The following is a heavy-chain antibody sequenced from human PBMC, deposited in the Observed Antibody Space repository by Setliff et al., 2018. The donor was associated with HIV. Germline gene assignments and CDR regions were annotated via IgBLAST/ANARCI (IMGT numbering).Heavy chain of an antibody. CDR2: INPNSGGT. CDR3: ARRSGYSYGSYYYYGMDV. CDR1: GYTFTGYY. V-gene: IGHV1-2*02. D-gene: IGHD5-18*01. Sequence: ASVKVSCKASGYTFTGYYMHWVRQAPGQGLEWMGWINPNSGGTTYAQKFQGRVTMTRDTSISTAYMEVSRLRSDDTAVYYCARRSGYSYGSYYYYGMDVWGQGTTVTVS. J-gene: IGHJ6*02.